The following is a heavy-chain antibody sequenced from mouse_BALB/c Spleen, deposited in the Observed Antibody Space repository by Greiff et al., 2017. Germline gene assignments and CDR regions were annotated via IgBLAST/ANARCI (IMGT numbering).Heavy chain of an antibody. CDR2: ISYSGST. V-gene: IGHV3-2*02. J-gene: IGHJ3*01. CDR3: AGGNYGPWFAY. Sequence: DVQLQESGPGLVKPSQSLSLTCTVTGYSITSDYAWNWIRQFPGNKLEWMGYISYSGSTSYNPSLKSRISITRDTSKNQFFLQLNSVTTEDTATYYCAGGNYGPWFAYWGQGTLVTVSA. CDR1: GYSITSDYA. D-gene: IGHD2-1*01.